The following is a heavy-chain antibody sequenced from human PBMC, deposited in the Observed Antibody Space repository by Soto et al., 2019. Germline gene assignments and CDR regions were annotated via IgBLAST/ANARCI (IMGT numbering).Heavy chain of an antibody. D-gene: IGHD3-16*02. CDR1: GFTFSSYA. V-gene: IGHV3-23*01. CDR3: ASFMITFGGVIAPVAR. Sequence: GGSLRLSCAASGFTFSSYAMSWVRQAPGKGLEWVSAISGSGGSTYYADSVKGRFTISRDNSKNTLYLQMNSLRAEDTAVYYCASFMITFGGVIAPVARWGQGTLVTVSS. J-gene: IGHJ4*02. CDR2: ISGSGGST.